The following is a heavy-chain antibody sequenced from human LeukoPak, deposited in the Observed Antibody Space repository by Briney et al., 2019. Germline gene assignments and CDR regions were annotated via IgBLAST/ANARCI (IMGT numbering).Heavy chain of an antibody. CDR1: GFTFDDYA. CDR3: ARVRTYYYGSGHYYMDV. Sequence: GGSLRLSCAASGFTFDDYAMHWVRQAPGKGLEWVSLISWGGGWTYYADSVKGRFTISRDNAKNSLYLQMNSLRAEDTAVYYCARVRTYYYGSGHYYMDVWGKGTTVTVSS. J-gene: IGHJ6*03. V-gene: IGHV3-43D*03. D-gene: IGHD3-10*01. CDR2: ISWGGGWT.